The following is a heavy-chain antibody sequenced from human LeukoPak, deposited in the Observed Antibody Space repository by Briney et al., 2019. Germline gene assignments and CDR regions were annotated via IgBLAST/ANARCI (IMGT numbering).Heavy chain of an antibody. CDR3: ARASPSSSSPFDY. CDR1: GGSISSGGYY. J-gene: IGHJ4*02. Sequence: SETLSLTCTVSGGSISSGGYYWSWIRQHPGKGLEWIGYIYYSGSTYYNPSLKSRVTISVDTSKNQFSLKLSSVTAADTAVYYCARASPSSSSPFDYWAREPWSPSPQ. V-gene: IGHV4-31*03. CDR2: IYYSGST. D-gene: IGHD6-6*01.